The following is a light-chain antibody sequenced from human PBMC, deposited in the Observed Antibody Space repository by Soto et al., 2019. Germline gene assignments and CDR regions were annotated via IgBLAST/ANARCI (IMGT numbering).Light chain of an antibody. CDR3: QQRSSCPLT. CDR2: GAS. J-gene: IGKJ4*01. V-gene: IGKV3D-20*02. Sequence: ESVLTQSPGTLSLSPGERATLSCRASQSVSSNYLAWYQQKPGQAPRLLIYGASTRAAGIPDRFSGSGSGTDFTLTITRLEPEDSAVYYCQQRSSCPLTFGGGTKVDIK. CDR1: QSVSSNY.